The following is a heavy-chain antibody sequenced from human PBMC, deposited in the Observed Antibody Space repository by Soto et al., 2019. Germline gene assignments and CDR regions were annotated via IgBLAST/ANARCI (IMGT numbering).Heavy chain of an antibody. Sequence: QVQLQESGPGLVKPSQTLSLTCTVSGGSISSGDYYWSWIRQPPGKGLEWIGYIYYSGSTYYNPALKSRVTISVDTSKNQFSLKLSSVTAADTAVYYCARDRPRVPAAIWGGYYYYGMDVWGQGTTVTVSS. CDR3: ARDRPRVPAAIWGGYYYYGMDV. CDR2: IYYSGST. D-gene: IGHD2-2*02. CDR1: GGSISSGDYY. J-gene: IGHJ6*02. V-gene: IGHV4-30-4*01.